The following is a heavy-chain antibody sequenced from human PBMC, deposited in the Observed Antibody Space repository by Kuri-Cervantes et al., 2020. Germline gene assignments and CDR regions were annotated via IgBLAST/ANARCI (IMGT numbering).Heavy chain of an antibody. CDR3: ARDPWLLLPYGMDV. CDR1: GFTFSSYW. Sequence: ETLSLTCAASGFTFSSYWMHWVRQAPGKGLVWVSRINSDGSSTSYADSVKGRFTISRDNAKNTLYLQMNSLRAEDTAVYYCARDPWLLLPYGMDVWGQGTTVTVSS. J-gene: IGHJ6*02. D-gene: IGHD3-22*01. CDR2: INSDGSST. V-gene: IGHV3-74*01.